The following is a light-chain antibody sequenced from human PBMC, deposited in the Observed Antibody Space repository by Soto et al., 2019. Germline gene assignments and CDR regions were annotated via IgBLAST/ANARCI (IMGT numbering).Light chain of an antibody. CDR2: AAS. CDR3: QQSSRTLRT. CDR1: QSITNY. Sequence: DIQMTQSPSSLSASVGDRVTITCRASQSITNYLNWYQQKPGKAPKLLIYAASSLQSGVPSRFSGSGSGTDFTLTISSLQPEDFAPYYCQQSSRTLRTFCQGTKVEIK. J-gene: IGKJ1*01. V-gene: IGKV1-39*01.